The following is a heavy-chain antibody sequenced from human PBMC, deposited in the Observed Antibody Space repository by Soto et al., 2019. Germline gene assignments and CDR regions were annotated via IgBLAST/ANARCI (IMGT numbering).Heavy chain of an antibody. CDR2: IFYSGST. V-gene: IGHV4-59*11. CDR3: ARVGSSGWAPDY. CDR1: GGSISGHY. Sequence: QVQLQESGPGLVKPSETLSLTCTVSGGSISGHYWIWIRQPPGKGLEWIGYIFYSGSTNYNPSLKSRITIPVDTSNNQFSLKLSSVTAADTAVYYCARVGSSGWAPDYWGQGTLVTVSS. J-gene: IGHJ4*02. D-gene: IGHD6-19*01.